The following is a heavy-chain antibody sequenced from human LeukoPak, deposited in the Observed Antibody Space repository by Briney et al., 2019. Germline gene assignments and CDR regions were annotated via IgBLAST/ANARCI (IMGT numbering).Heavy chain of an antibody. CDR1: GGSFSGYY. CDR3: ARLQGGSWSNVDY. CDR2: INHSGST. Sequence: PSETLSLTCAVYGGSFSGYYWSWIRQPPGKGLEWIGEINHSGSTNYNPSLKSRVTISVDTSKNQFSLKLSSVTAADTAVYYCARLQGGSWSNVDYWGQGTLVTVSS. J-gene: IGHJ4*02. V-gene: IGHV4-34*01. D-gene: IGHD1-26*01.